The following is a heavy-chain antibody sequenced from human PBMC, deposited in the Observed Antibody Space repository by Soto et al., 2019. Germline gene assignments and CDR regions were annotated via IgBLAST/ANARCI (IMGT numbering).Heavy chain of an antibody. V-gene: IGHV1-69*06. CDR2: IIPIFGTP. D-gene: IGHD2-21*02. J-gene: IGHJ6*02. CDR3: ARVDVTGRLNYYYYAMDV. CDR1: GDTFSSNV. Sequence: QVQLVQSGAEVKKPGSSVKISCKTSGDTFSSNVINWVRQAPGQGLEWMGGIIPIFGTPNHAQIFQGRVTITADKSTSTAFMELSSLRSEDTAVYYCARVDVTGRLNYYYYAMDVWGQGTTVTVSS.